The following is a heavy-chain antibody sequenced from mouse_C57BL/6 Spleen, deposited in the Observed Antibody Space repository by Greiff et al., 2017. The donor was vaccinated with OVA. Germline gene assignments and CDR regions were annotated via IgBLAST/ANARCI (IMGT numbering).Heavy chain of an antibody. V-gene: IGHV1-69*01. D-gene: IGHD1-1*01. J-gene: IGHJ3*01. CDR2: IDPSDSYT. CDR1: GYTFTSYW. Sequence: VQLQQPGAELVMPGASVKLSCKASGYTFTSYWMHWVKQRPGQGLEWIGEIDPSDSYTNSNQKFKGKSTLTVDKSSSTAYMQLSSLTSEDSAVYYCARMGDYGSSSFAYWGQGTLVTVSA. CDR3: ARMGDYGSSSFAY.